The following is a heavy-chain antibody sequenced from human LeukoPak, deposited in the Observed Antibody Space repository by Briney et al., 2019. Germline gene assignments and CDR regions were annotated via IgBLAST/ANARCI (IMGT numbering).Heavy chain of an antibody. CDR2: ISSSSSYI. CDR1: GFIFSTYS. Sequence: PGGSLRLSCATSGFIFSTYSLNWVRQAPGKGLEWVSSISSSSSYIYYADSVKGRFTISRDNAKNSLYLQMNSLRAEDTAVYYCARASSYGDYDYWGQGTLVTVSS. J-gene: IGHJ4*02. CDR3: ARASSYGDYDY. V-gene: IGHV3-21*01. D-gene: IGHD4-17*01.